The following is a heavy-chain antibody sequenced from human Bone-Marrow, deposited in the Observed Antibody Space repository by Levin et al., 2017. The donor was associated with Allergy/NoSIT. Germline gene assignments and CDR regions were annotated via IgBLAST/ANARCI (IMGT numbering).Heavy chain of an antibody. CDR1: GFTFDDYT. D-gene: IGHD2-2*02. CDR3: AKDQGGYCTSSSCYIWGMDV. CDR2: ISWDGLAT. V-gene: IGHV3-43*01. J-gene: IGHJ6*02. Sequence: GGSLRLSCAASGFTFDDYTMHWVRQVPGKGLEWVSLISWDGLATYYGDSVKGRFTTSRDNSKNSLYLLMNNLRAEDTGLYYCAKDQGGYCTSSSCYIWGMDVWGQGTTVTVSS.